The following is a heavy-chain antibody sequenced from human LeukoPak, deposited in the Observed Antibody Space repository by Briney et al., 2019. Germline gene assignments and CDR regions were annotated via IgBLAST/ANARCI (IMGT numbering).Heavy chain of an antibody. J-gene: IGHJ4*02. CDR3: VIWGDYDVLTGYYVPDY. CDR2: ISCHSTNR. D-gene: IGHD3-9*01. Sequence: GSLRLSCVAPGFTFTNFAMSWARQAPGKGMGWGSAISCHSTNRYYANSLKGRFTTSRDNSKNTVFLQMNSLRHEDTAIYYCVIWGDYDVLTGYYVPDYWGQGTLVTVAS. V-gene: IGHV3-23*01. CDR1: GFTFTNFA.